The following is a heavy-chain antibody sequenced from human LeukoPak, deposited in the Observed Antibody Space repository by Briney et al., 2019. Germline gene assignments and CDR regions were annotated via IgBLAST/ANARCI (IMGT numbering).Heavy chain of an antibody. CDR2: INFNSGGT. D-gene: IGHD2-15*01. J-gene: IGHJ5*02. V-gene: IGHV1-2*02. CDR3: ARLYRVAATFDP. CDR1: GYTFTGYY. Sequence: ASVKVSCKAPGYTFTGYYMHWVRQAPGQGLEWMGWINFNSGGTNSAQKFQGRVTMTRDTSITTVYMDLTSLRSDDTAVYYCARLYRVAATFDPWGQGTLVTVSS.